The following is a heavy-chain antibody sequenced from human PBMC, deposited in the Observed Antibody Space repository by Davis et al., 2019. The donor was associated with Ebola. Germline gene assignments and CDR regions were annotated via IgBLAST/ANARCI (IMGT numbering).Heavy chain of an antibody. J-gene: IGHJ4*02. Sequence: GESLKISCAASGFTFSSYAMNWVRQAPGKGLEWVSAISGSGGSTYYADSVKGRFTISRDNSKNTLYLQMNSLKTEDTAVYYCTSTAGSVDYWGQGTLVTVSS. CDR2: ISGSGGST. CDR3: TSTAGSVDY. D-gene: IGHD1-26*01. V-gene: IGHV3-23*01. CDR1: GFTFSSYA.